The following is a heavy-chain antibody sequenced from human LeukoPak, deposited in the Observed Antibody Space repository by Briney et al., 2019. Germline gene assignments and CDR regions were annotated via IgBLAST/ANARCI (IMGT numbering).Heavy chain of an antibody. V-gene: IGHV3-64D*06. CDR1: GFTFSTYA. J-gene: IGHJ4*02. Sequence: PGGSLRLSCSASGFTFSTYAMHWVRQAPGKGLEYVSAISSNGGNAYYADSAKGRFTISRDNSKNTLYLQMARLRPEDTALYYCVKDTYSSSWAAFDYWGRGTLVTVSS. CDR2: ISSNGGNA. D-gene: IGHD6-13*01. CDR3: VKDTYSSSWAAFDY.